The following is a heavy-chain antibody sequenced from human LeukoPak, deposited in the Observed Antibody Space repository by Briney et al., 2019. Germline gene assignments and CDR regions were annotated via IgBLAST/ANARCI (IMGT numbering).Heavy chain of an antibody. CDR1: GYTFTGYY. Sequence: ASVKVSCKASGYTFTGYYMDWVRQAPGQGLEGMGWINPNSGGTKDAQKFQGRVTMTRDTPIRTAYMELSKLTSDDTAAYYSNSRKDAFDIWGQGTMVTVSS. V-gene: IGHV1-2*02. J-gene: IGHJ3*02. CDR2: INPNSGGT. D-gene: IGHD6-13*01. CDR3: NSRKDAFDI.